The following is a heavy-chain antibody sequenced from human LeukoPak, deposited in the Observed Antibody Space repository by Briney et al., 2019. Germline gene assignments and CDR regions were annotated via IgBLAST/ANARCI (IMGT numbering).Heavy chain of an antibody. Sequence: GGSLRLSCAASGFTFSSYAMHWVRQAPGKGLEWVAVISYDGSNKYYADSVKGRFTISRDNSKNTLYLRVNSLRAEDTAVYYCARDFYGSGSLPHDYWGQGTLVTVSS. CDR3: ARDFYGSGSLPHDY. CDR2: ISYDGSNK. D-gene: IGHD3-10*01. CDR1: GFTFSSYA. J-gene: IGHJ4*02. V-gene: IGHV3-30*04.